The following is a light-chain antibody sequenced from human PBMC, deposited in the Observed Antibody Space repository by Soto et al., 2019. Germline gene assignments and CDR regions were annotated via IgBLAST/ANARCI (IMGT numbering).Light chain of an antibody. J-gene: IGKJ5*01. Sequence: EIVMTQSPATLSVSPGERATLSCRASQSVNRNLAWYQQKPGQAPRRLIYGASTRATGIPARFSGSGSGTEFTLTINSRQSEDFAGYYCQQYNNWTPITFGQGTRLEIK. V-gene: IGKV3-15*01. CDR3: QQYNNWTPIT. CDR2: GAS. CDR1: QSVNRN.